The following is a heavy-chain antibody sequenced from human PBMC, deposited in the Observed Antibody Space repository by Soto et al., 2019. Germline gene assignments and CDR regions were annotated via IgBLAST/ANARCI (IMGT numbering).Heavy chain of an antibody. CDR1: GCTFSSYA. J-gene: IGHJ4*02. CDR3: ARGHIEHITGTTIHLDY. V-gene: IGHV1-69*13. D-gene: IGHD1-20*01. Sequence: ASVKVSCKASGCTFSSYAISWVRHAPGQGLEWMGGIIPIFGTANYAQKFQGRVTITADESTSTAYMELSSLRSEDTAVYYCARGHIEHITGTTIHLDYWGRGTLVTVS. CDR2: IIPIFGTA.